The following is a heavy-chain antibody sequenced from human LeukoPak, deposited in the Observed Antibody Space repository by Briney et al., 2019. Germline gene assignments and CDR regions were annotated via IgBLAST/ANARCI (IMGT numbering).Heavy chain of an antibody. D-gene: IGHD2-2*01. CDR1: GGSFSGYY. CDR3: ARNAPLDY. V-gene: IGHV3-7*01. CDR2: IKLDGSEK. J-gene: IGHJ4*02. Sequence: PSETLSLTCAVYGGSFSGYYWSWIRQPPGKGLEWLAFIKLDGSEKYYVDSVKGRFTISRDNAKNSLYLEMNILRAEDTAVYYCARNAPLDYWGQGTLVTGSS.